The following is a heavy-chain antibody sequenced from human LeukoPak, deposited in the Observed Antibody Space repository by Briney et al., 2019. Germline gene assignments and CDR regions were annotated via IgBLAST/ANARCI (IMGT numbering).Heavy chain of an antibody. Sequence: KPSETLSLTCAVYGGSFSGYYWGWIRQPPGKGLEWIGSIYHSGSTYYNPSLKSRVIISVDTSKNQFSLKLSSVTAADTAVYYCARVTLDGSGSWIDYWGQGTLVTVSS. J-gene: IGHJ4*02. CDR1: GGSFSGYY. D-gene: IGHD3-10*01. CDR3: ARVTLDGSGSWIDY. V-gene: IGHV4-38-2*01. CDR2: IYHSGST.